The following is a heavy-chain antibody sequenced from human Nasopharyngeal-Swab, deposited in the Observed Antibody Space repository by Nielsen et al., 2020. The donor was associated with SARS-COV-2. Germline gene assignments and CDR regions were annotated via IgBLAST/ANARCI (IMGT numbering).Heavy chain of an antibody. CDR2: ISSSGSTI. V-gene: IGHV3-48*03. Sequence: GESLKISYAASGFTFSSYEMNWVRQAPGKGLEWVSNISSSGSTIYYADSVKGRFTISRDNAKESLYLQMNSLSAEDTAVYYCARERDGMDVWGQGTTVTVSS. J-gene: IGHJ6*02. CDR1: GFTFSSYE. CDR3: ARERDGMDV.